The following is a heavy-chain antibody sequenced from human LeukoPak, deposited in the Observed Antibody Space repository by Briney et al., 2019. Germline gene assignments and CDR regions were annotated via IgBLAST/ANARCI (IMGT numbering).Heavy chain of an antibody. Sequence: PGGSLRLSCAASGFTFSAYGMHWVRQVPGKGLEWVAIMSYDAITKYYADSGKGRFTVSRDNSKNTMYLQMNSLRAEDTAVYYCTRGTQSSGYGGFWGQGTLVTVSS. D-gene: IGHD5-12*01. CDR3: TRGTQSSGYGGF. CDR2: MSYDAITK. V-gene: IGHV3-30*03. J-gene: IGHJ4*02. CDR1: GFTFSAYG.